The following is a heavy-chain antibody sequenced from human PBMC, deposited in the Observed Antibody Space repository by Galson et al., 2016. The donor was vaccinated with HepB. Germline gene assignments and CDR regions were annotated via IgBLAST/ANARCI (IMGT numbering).Heavy chain of an antibody. CDR3: ARLPWSPWSPSGFDP. J-gene: IGHJ5*02. CDR2: IYYSWCT. Sequence: ETLSLTCTVSGASINNSNYYWGWIRQPPGKGLEWIANIYYSWCTYYNPSLKRRVTISADTTKKQFSLKLTSVTAADTGMASLARLPWSPWSPSGFDPWGQGTQVTVSS. D-gene: IGHD3-3*01. CDR1: GASINNSNYY. V-gene: IGHV4-39*01.